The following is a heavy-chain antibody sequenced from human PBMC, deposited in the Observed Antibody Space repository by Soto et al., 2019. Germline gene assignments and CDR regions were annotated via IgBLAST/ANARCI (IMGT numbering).Heavy chain of an antibody. D-gene: IGHD2-15*01. CDR1: GGTFSSYA. CDR3: ARGLVVAATPYYYYGMDV. Sequence: SVKVSCKASGGTFSSYAISLVRQAPGQGLEWMGGIIPIFGTANYAQKFQGRVTITADKSTSTAYMELSSLRSEDTAVYYCARGLVVAATPYYYYGMDVWGQGTTVTVSS. J-gene: IGHJ6*02. CDR2: IIPIFGTA. V-gene: IGHV1-69*06.